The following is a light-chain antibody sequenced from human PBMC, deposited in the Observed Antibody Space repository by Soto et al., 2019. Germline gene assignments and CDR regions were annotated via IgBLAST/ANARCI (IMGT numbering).Light chain of an antibody. CDR1: QSVSSAY. V-gene: IGKV3-20*01. Sequence: EIVLTQSPGTLSLSPGEGATLFCRASQSVSSAYLAWYQQKPGQAPRLLIYGASSRATGIPDRFSDSGSGTDFTLTISRLEPEDFAVYYCQQYGGSITFGQGTRLEIE. J-gene: IGKJ5*01. CDR3: QQYGGSIT. CDR2: GAS.